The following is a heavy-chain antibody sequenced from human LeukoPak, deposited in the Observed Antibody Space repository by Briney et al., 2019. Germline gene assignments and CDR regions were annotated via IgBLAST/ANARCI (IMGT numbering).Heavy chain of an antibody. J-gene: IGHJ4*02. V-gene: IGHV4-4*07. CDR3: AREGCSGGSCNFDY. CDR2: IYTSGST. Sequence: SETPSLTCTVSGGSISSYYWSWIRQPAGKGLEWIGRIYTSGSTNYNPSLKSRVTMSVDTSKNQFSLKLSSVTAADTAVYYCAREGCSGGSCNFDYWGQGTLVTVSS. CDR1: GGSISSYY. D-gene: IGHD2-15*01.